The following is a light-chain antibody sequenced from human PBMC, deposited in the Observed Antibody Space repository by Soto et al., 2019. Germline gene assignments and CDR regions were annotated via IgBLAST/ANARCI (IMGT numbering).Light chain of an antibody. CDR1: QSVTSSY. Sequence: EIVLTQSPDTLSLSPGESVTLSCRASQSVTSSYLGWYQQKPGQAHRLLMYDAYRRATGTPDRFSGSGAVTDFTLTISRLEPEDSAIYFCQQYGSSPPTFGGGNKVEIK. V-gene: IGKV3-20*01. CDR3: QQYGSSPPT. J-gene: IGKJ4*01. CDR2: DAY.